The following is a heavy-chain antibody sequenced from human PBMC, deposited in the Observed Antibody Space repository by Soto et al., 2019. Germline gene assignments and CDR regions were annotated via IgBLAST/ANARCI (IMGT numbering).Heavy chain of an antibody. D-gene: IGHD1-1*01. J-gene: IGHJ6*03. CDR1: DGSISGLY. V-gene: IGHV4-59*08. CDR2: IYSSGTT. CDR3: ARLRNPYFMDA. Sequence: QVQLQESGPGLVRPSETLSLTCSVSDGSISGLYWTWVRQSPGKGLEWIGWIYSSGTTHYNPSLKSRVAFSVDTSKNQFSLKLTSVTAADTAIYYCARLRNPYFMDAWGKGTTVAVSS.